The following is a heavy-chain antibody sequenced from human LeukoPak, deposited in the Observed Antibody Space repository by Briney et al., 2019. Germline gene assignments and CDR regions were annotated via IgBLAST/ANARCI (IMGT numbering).Heavy chain of an antibody. Sequence: SETLSLTCTVSGGSISSYYWSWIRQSAGKGLEWIGHIYARGNTNYNPSLKGRVTMSVDTSRNQFSLKLSSVTAADTAVYYCARDRPGGSAQQYFDFWGQGTLVTVSS. CDR2: IYARGNT. D-gene: IGHD3-16*01. V-gene: IGHV4-4*07. CDR3: ARDRPGGSAQQYFDF. J-gene: IGHJ4*02. CDR1: GGSISSYY.